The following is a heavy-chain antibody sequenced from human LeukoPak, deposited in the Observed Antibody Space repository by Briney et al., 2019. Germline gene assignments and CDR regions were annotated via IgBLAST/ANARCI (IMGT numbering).Heavy chain of an antibody. CDR3: ARDIPRGASHLDY. D-gene: IGHD1-26*01. CDR2: INEDGSQE. J-gene: IGHJ4*02. CDR1: GFTFSSYW. Sequence: GGSLRLSCATSGFTFSSYWMTWVRQAPGKGPEWVANINEDGSQENFVDSVRGRFTISRDNSKSSLYLQMNSLRVEDTAVYYCARDIPRGASHLDYWGQGTLVTVSS. V-gene: IGHV3-7*01.